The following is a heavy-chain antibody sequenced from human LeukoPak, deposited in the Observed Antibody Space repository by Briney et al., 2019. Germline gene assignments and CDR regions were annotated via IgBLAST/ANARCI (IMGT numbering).Heavy chain of an antibody. Sequence: LRLSCAASGFTFSSYGIHWVRQPPGKGLEWIGEVNLQGSTNYNPSLMGRVAISVDTSENHISLQLTSVTAADTAVYYCAREGGPYRPLDYSGQGTLVTVSS. CDR2: VNLQGST. J-gene: IGHJ4*02. CDR3: AREGGPYRPLDY. V-gene: IGHV4-34*01. CDR1: GFTFSSYG.